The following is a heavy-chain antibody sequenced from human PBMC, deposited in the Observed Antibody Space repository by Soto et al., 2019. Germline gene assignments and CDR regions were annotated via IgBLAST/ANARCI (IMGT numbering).Heavy chain of an antibody. D-gene: IGHD5-12*01. Sequence: SVKVSCKASGYTFTGYYMHWVRQAPGQGLEWMGWINPNSGGTNYAQKFQGWVTMTRDTSISTAYMELSRLRSDDTAVYYCAREYSGYDYCFDYWGQGTLVTVSS. CDR1: GYTFTGYY. V-gene: IGHV1-2*04. CDR3: AREYSGYDYCFDY. J-gene: IGHJ4*02. CDR2: INPNSGGT.